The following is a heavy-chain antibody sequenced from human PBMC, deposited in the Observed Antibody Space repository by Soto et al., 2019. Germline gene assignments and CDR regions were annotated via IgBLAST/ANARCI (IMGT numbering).Heavy chain of an antibody. CDR3: TRDRRIAARPPDY. CDR1: GFTFGDYG. Sequence: GGSLRLSCTASGFTFGDYGMSWFRQAPGKGLEWVGFIRSKAYGGTTEYAASVKGRFTISRDDSKSIAYLQMNSLKTEDTAVYYCTRDRRIAARPPDYWGQGTLVTVSS. J-gene: IGHJ4*02. D-gene: IGHD6-6*01. V-gene: IGHV3-49*03. CDR2: IRSKAYGGTT.